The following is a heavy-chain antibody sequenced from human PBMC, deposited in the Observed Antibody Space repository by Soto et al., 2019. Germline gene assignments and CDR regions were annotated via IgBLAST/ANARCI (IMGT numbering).Heavy chain of an antibody. D-gene: IGHD3-9*01. CDR1: GISLTNSGVG. CDR2: IYWDDAK. V-gene: IGHV2-5*02. Sequence: QITLTESGPTLVKPTQTLTLTCTFSGISLTNSGVGVSWIRQSPGKALEWLAVIYWDDAKHFSPSQKSRLTITTDTSKNPVVLTMTNMDSVDTATYFCAQMDFDLYGMDVWGQGTTVIVSS. CDR3: AQMDFDLYGMDV. J-gene: IGHJ6*02.